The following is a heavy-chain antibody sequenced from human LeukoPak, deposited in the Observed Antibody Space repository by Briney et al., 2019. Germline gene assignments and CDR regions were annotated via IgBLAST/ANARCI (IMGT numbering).Heavy chain of an antibody. V-gene: IGHV4-59*01. Sequence: SETLSLTCTVSGGSISDYYWNWIRQPPGKGLEWIGYIYYSGSATYNPSLKSRVTMSVDTAKNQFSLKLRSVTAADTAVYYCARGDFCSSSNCYLRPMAVWGKGTTVTVSS. CDR1: GGSISDYY. CDR3: ARGDFCSSSNCYLRPMAV. CDR2: IYYSGSA. D-gene: IGHD2-2*01. J-gene: IGHJ6*03.